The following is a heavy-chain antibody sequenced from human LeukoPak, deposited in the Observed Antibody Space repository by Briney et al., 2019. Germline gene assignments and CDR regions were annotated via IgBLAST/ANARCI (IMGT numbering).Heavy chain of an antibody. V-gene: IGHV4-34*01. Sequence: SETLSLTCAVYGGSFSGYYWSWIRQPLGKGLEWIGEINHSGSTNYNPSLKSRVTISVDTSKNQFSLKLSSVTATDTAVYYCARGYGGKDYWGQGTLVTVSS. CDR3: ARGYGGKDY. CDR1: GGSFSGYY. D-gene: IGHD4-23*01. CDR2: INHSGST. J-gene: IGHJ4*02.